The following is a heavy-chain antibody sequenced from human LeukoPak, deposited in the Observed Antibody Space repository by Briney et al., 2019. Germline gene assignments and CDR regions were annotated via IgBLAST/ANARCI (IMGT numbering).Heavy chain of an antibody. J-gene: IGHJ6*03. D-gene: IGHD5-18*01. CDR2: VTAFNENT. CDR1: GGTFSSYA. CDR3: ARNSYGYKFSMDV. V-gene: IGHV1-18*01. Sequence: ASVKVSCKASGGTFSSYAISWLRQAPGQGLEWVGWVTAFNENTHYSRKVQGRVTMTRDRSTDTAYMELRSLTFDDTAVYYCARNSYGYKFSMDVWGKGTSVTVSS.